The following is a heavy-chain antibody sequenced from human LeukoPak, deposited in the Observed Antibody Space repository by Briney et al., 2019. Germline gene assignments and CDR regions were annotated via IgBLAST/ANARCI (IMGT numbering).Heavy chain of an antibody. CDR1: GGSISDNY. J-gene: IGHJ4*02. V-gene: IGHV4-59*08. D-gene: IGHD2-15*01. CDR2: AYYSGHT. Sequence: SETLSLTCTVSGGSISDNYRSWIRQPPGKGLEWIGYAYYSGHTNYNSSLKSRVTMSLDTSKSQFSLRLSSVTAADTAVYFCARHPFATPFDYWGPGTLVTVSS. CDR3: ARHPFATPFDY.